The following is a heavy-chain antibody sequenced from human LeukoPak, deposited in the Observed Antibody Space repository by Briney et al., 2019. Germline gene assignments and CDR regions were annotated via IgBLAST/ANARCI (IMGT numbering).Heavy chain of an antibody. D-gene: IGHD3-22*01. Sequence: SVKASCKASGGTFSSYAISWVRQAPGQGLEWMGGIIPIFGTANYAQKFQGRVTITADESTSTAYMELSSLRSEDTAVYYCATASVVYYYDSSGTYYFDYWGQGTLVTVSS. J-gene: IGHJ4*02. CDR2: IIPIFGTA. CDR1: GGTFSSYA. V-gene: IGHV1-69*13. CDR3: ATASVVYYYDSSGTYYFDY.